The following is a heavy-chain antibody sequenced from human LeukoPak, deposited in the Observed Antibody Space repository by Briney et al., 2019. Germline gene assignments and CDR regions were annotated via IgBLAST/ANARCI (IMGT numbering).Heavy chain of an antibody. J-gene: IGHJ4*02. CDR3: ARVHSSSWYCCSDY. CDR2: ISYDGNSK. D-gene: IGHD6-13*01. V-gene: IGHV3-30-3*01. Sequence: GGSLRLSCAASGFTFTSYAMHWVRQAPGKGLEWVALISYDGNSKYYADSVKGRFTISRDNSKNTLFLQMTTLRPEDTAVYYCARVHSSSWYCCSDYWGQGTLVTVSS. CDR1: GFTFTSYA.